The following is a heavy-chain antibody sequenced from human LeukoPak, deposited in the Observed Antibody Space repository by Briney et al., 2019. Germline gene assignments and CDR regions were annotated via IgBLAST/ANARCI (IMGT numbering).Heavy chain of an antibody. D-gene: IGHD3-22*01. Sequence: SETLSLTCTVSGYSISSGYYWGWIRQPPGKGLEWIGSIYHSGSTYYNPSLKSRVTISVDTSKNQFSLKLSSVTAADTAVYYCARDTPTYDSSGIDYWGQGTLVTVSS. CDR1: GYSISSGYY. CDR3: ARDTPTYDSSGIDY. CDR2: IYHSGST. J-gene: IGHJ4*02. V-gene: IGHV4-38-2*02.